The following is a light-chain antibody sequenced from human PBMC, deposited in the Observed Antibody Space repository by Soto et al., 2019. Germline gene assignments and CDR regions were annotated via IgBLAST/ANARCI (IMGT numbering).Light chain of an antibody. CDR2: TAS. CDR1: QSISSG. V-gene: IGKV1-6*01. J-gene: IGKJ1*01. Sequence: AIQMTQSPSTLSASVGDRVTITCRASQSISSGLAWYQQKPGKAPDLLIYTASPLQSGVPSRFSGSGSGTEFTLTISSLQPEDFATYYCKQEHYYPETFGQGTKVDIK. CDR3: KQEHYYPET.